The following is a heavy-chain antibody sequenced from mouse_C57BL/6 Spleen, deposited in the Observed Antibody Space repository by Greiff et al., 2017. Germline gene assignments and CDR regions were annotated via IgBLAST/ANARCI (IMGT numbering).Heavy chain of an antibody. J-gene: IGHJ1*03. CDR1: GYTFTDYY. D-gene: IGHD2-2*01. CDR2: INPNNGGT. Sequence: EVQLQQSGPELVKPGASVKISCKASGYTFTDYYMNWVKQSHGKSLEWIGDINPNNGGTSYNQKFKGKATLTVDKSSSTAYMELRRLTTEDSAVYYCARRYYGYDGYFDVWGTGTTVTVSS. V-gene: IGHV1-26*01. CDR3: ARRYYGYDGYFDV.